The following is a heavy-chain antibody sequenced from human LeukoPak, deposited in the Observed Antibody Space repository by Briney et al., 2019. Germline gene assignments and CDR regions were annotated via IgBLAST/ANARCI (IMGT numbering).Heavy chain of an antibody. CDR1: GYTFTSYG. D-gene: IGHD1-14*01. Sequence: ASVKVSCKASGYTFTSYGISWVRQAPGQGLEWMGWISAYNGNTNYAQKLQGRVTMTTDTSTSTAYMELRSLRSEDTAVYYCARSQNHYYYGMDVWGQGTTVTVSS. CDR3: ARSQNHYYYGMDV. CDR2: ISAYNGNT. V-gene: IGHV1-18*01. J-gene: IGHJ6*02.